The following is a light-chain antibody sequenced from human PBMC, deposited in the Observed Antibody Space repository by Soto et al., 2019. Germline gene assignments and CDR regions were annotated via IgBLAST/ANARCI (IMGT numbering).Light chain of an antibody. CDR1: QSVSSN. CDR2: DAS. CDR3: QQYNNSPALT. V-gene: IGKV3-15*01. J-gene: IGKJ4*01. Sequence: EIVMTQSPATLSVSPGERATLSCRASQSVSSNLAWYQQKPGQAPRLLIYDASTRATGIPPRFSGSRSGTELIPTISSLQSEDFSVYYCQQYNNSPALTFGGGTKVEIK.